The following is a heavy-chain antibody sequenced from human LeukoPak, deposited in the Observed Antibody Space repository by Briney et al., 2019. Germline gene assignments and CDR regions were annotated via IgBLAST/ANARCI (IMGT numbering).Heavy chain of an antibody. Sequence: GGSLRLSCAASGFTFKSYAMSWVRQAPGKGLEWVSTISGSGGSTHYADSVKGRFTISRDNSKNTLYLQMNSLRAEDTAVYYCAKGAHYDSSGYAALDYFDYWGQGTLVTVSS. CDR3: AKGAHYDSSGYAALDYFDY. V-gene: IGHV3-23*01. CDR1: GFTFKSYA. CDR2: ISGSGGST. J-gene: IGHJ4*02. D-gene: IGHD3-22*01.